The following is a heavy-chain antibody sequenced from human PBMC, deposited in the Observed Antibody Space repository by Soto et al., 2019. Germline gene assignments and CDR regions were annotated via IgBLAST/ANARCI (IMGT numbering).Heavy chain of an antibody. Sequence: PGGSLRLSCAASGFTFSSYAMSWVRQAPGKGLEWVSAISGSGGSTYYADSVKGRFTISRDNSKNTLYLQMNSLRAEDTAVYYCAKDLWRYYDSSGYYYFHDAFDIWGQGKMVTVS. CDR2: ISGSGGST. CDR3: AKDLWRYYDSSGYYYFHDAFDI. J-gene: IGHJ3*02. D-gene: IGHD3-22*01. CDR1: GFTFSSYA. V-gene: IGHV3-23*01.